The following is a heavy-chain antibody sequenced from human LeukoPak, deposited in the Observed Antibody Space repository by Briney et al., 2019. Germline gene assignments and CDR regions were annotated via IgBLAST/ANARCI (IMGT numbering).Heavy chain of an antibody. CDR3: TRTPRLVAHAFYFDQ. CDR1: GYTFATYW. CDR2: IYPSDSDT. Sequence: GESLKISCKGFGYTFATYWIGGVRQMPGKGPEWMGTIYPSDSDTSYSPSFQGHVTISADKSITTAYLQWSSLKASDSAMYYCTRTPRLVAHAFYFDQWGRGTLVTVSS. D-gene: IGHD2-2*01. V-gene: IGHV5-51*01. J-gene: IGHJ4*02.